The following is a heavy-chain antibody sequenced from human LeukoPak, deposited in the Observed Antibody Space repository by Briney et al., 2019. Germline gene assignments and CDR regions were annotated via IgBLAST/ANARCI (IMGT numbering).Heavy chain of an antibody. J-gene: IGHJ4*02. CDR3: ARAPGTIYSNYANPDY. V-gene: IGHV3-21*01. D-gene: IGHD4-11*01. Sequence: GGSLRLSCVANGFIFSTYSMNWVRLVPGKGLEWVSCISGDKTYIHYADSVKGRSTISSDNAKNSLYLQMSSLRAEDTAVYYCARAPGTIYSNYANPDYWGQGTLVTVSS. CDR2: ISGDKTYI. CDR1: GFIFSTYS.